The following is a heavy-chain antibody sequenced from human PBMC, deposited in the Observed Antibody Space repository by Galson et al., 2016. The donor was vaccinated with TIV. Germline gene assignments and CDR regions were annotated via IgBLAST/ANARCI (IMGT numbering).Heavy chain of an antibody. CDR1: GFSLSTSGMC. Sequence: PALVKPTQTLTLTCTFSGFSLSTSGMCVSWICQPPGKALEWLARIDWDDDKYYSTSLKTRPTISKDTSKNQVVLTMTNMDPVDTATYYCARTRAAAAGASDYWGQGTLVTVSS. D-gene: IGHD6-13*01. J-gene: IGHJ4*02. CDR2: IDWDDDK. V-gene: IGHV2-70*11. CDR3: ARTRAAAAGASDY.